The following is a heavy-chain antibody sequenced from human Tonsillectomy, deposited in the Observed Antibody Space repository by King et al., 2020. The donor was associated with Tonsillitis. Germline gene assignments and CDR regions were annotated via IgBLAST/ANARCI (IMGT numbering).Heavy chain of an antibody. D-gene: IGHD6-19*01. CDR2: ISGSGGSA. CDR3: AIDRLYSSGWSFDY. J-gene: IGHJ4*02. V-gene: IGHV3-23*04. CDR1: GFTFSSYA. Sequence: VQLVESGGGLVQPGGSLRLSCASSGFTFSSYAMSWVRQAPGKGLEWVSAISGSGGSADYANSVKGRFTLSRDNSKNTLFLQGNSLRAEDTAVYYCAIDRLYSSGWSFDYWGQGPLVTVSS.